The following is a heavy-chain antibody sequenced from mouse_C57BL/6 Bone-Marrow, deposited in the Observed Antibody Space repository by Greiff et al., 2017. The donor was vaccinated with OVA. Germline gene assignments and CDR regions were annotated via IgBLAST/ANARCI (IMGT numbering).Heavy chain of an antibody. V-gene: IGHV1-81*01. J-gene: IGHJ3*01. CDR1: GYTFTSYG. Sequence: QVHVKQSGAELARPGASVKLSCKASGYTFTSYGISWVKQRTGQGLEWIGEIYPRSGNTYYNEKFKGKATLTADKSSSTAYMELRSLTSEDSAVYFCARSGVLRFWGQGTLVTVSA. D-gene: IGHD1-1*01. CDR2: IYPRSGNT. CDR3: ARSGVLRF.